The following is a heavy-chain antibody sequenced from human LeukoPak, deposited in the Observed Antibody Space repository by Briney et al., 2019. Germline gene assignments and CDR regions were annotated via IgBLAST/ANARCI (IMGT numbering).Heavy chain of an antibody. Sequence: ASVKVSCKASGYTFTSYYTHWVRQAPGQGLEWMGIINPSGGSTSYAQKFQGRVTMTRDTSTSTVYMELSSLRSEDTAVYYCARVGATYGAFDYWGQGTLVTVSS. J-gene: IGHJ4*02. CDR1: GYTFTSYY. CDR2: INPSGGST. CDR3: ARVGATYGAFDY. D-gene: IGHD1-26*01. V-gene: IGHV1-46*01.